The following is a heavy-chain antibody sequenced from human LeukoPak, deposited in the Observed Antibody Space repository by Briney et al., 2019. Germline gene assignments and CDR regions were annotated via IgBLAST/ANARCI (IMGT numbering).Heavy chain of an antibody. V-gene: IGHV3-21*01. Sequence: GGSLRLSCAASGFTFTTYTMNWVRQAPGEGLEWVSSITSSSYIHYADSARGRFTISRDNAKNSPSLQLSSLRAEDTAVYYCGRDRYGDYAVDYWGQGTLVTVSS. CDR3: GRDRYGDYAVDY. D-gene: IGHD4-17*01. J-gene: IGHJ4*02. CDR1: GFTFTTYT. CDR2: ITSSSYI.